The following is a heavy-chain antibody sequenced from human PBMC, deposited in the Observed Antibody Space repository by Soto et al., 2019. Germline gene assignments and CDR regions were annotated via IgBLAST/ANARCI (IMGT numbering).Heavy chain of an antibody. CDR3: ARRGTLSGRDAFDV. CDR1: GYYSSSYW. D-gene: IGHD5-12*01. CDR2: VYVSDSET. V-gene: IGHV5-51*01. J-gene: IGHJ3*01. Sequence: RAESLNISCRVPGYYSSSYWIAWVLQLSGKGLEWVGSVYVSDSETKYSPSFQGQVTISAHKYTNTAYLYWSSLKASDTAMYYCARRGTLSGRDAFDVWGEGTMVTVSS.